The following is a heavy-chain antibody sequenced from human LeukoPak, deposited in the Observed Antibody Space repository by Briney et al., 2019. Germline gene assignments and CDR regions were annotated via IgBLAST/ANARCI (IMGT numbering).Heavy chain of an antibody. CDR2: IKQDGSKK. Sequence: GGSLRLSCAASGFTFSTYWMTWVRQAPGKGLEWVANIKQDGSKKNYVDSVKGRFTISRDNAKNSLYLQMNSLRAEDTAVYYCATPLDFYDSSGYHQGGDWGQGTLVTVSS. CDR3: ATPLDFYDSSGYHQGGD. CDR1: GFTFSTYW. J-gene: IGHJ4*02. D-gene: IGHD3-22*01. V-gene: IGHV3-7*03.